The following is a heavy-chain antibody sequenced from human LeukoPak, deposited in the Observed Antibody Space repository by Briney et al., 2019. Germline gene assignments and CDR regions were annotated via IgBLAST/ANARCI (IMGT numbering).Heavy chain of an antibody. V-gene: IGHV4-59*08. CDR3: ARLAAFSMDV. J-gene: IGHJ6*04. Sequence: SDALSLTCNISGGSMSTYYWTWIRQPPGKGLEWIGYIHSSGSANYKPSLKSRVTISLDTSKNQFSLKLTSVSAADTAVYYCARLAAFSMDVWGKGTSVTVSS. CDR2: IHSSGSA. CDR1: GGSMSTYY.